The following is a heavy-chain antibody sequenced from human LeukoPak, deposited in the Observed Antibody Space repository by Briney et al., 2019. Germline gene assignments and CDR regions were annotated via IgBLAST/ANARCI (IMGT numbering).Heavy chain of an antibody. V-gene: IGHV1-69*13. CDR2: IIPIFGTA. J-gene: IGHJ3*02. CDR3: ATSDPLRNDAFDI. Sequence: SVKVSCKASGGTFSSYAISWVRQAPGQGLEWMGGIIPIFGTANYAQKFQGRVTITADESTSTAYMELSSLRSEDTAVCYCATSDPLRNDAFDIWGQGTMVTVSS. CDR1: GGTFSSYA. D-gene: IGHD4-17*01.